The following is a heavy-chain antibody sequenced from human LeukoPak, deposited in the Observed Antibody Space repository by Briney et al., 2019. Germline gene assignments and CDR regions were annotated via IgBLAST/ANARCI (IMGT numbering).Heavy chain of an antibody. CDR3: ARDSSIAVAGTGFDY. CDR2: ISSSSSHI. CDR1: GFTFSSYS. J-gene: IGHJ4*02. Sequence: GGSLRLSCAASGFTFSSYSMNWVRQAPGKGLEWVSSISSSSSHIYYADSAKGRFTISRDNAKNSLYLQMNSLRAEDTAVYYCARDSSIAVAGTGFDYWGQGTLVTVSS. V-gene: IGHV3-21*01. D-gene: IGHD6-19*01.